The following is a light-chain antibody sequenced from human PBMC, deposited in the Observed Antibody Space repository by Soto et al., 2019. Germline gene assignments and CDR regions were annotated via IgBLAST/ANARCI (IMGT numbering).Light chain of an antibody. CDR3: QHYNGYRWT. CDR1: QSVSNW. Sequence: DIQMTQSPSTLSASVGDRVTITCRASQSVSNWLAWYQQKPGKAPKILIYKASSLESGVPSRFSGSGSGTEFTLTISSLRPDDFATYYCQHYNGYRWTFGQGTKMDIK. J-gene: IGKJ1*01. V-gene: IGKV1-5*03. CDR2: KAS.